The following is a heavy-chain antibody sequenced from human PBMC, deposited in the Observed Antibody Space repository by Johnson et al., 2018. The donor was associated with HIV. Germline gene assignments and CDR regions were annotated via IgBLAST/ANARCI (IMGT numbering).Heavy chain of an antibody. V-gene: IGHV3-7*03. CDR1: GFTFSSYG. CDR2: IKQDGSEK. Sequence: VQLVESGGGVVPPGGSLRLSCAASGFTFSSYGMHWVRQAPGKGLEWVANIKQDGSEKYYVDSVKGRFTISRDNAKNSLYLQMNSLRAEDTAVYYCAREGPSDAFDIWGQGTMVTVSS. J-gene: IGHJ3*02. CDR3: AREGPSDAFDI.